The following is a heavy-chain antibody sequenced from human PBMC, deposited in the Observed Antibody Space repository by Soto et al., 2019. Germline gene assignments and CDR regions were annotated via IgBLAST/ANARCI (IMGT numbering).Heavy chain of an antibody. CDR2: LKPSSGDA. V-gene: IGHV1-8*01. D-gene: IGHD1-20*01. J-gene: IGHJ6*02. CDR1: GYNFKSYD. CDR3: VSDNWSSYFDYYGMDV. Sequence: QVQLVQSGAEVKKPGASVKVSCKASGYNFKSYDINWVRQATGQGLEWMGWLKPSSGDAGYAEKLQGRLTMTRNTSTSTVFMELRSLRSEDTAVYYCVSDNWSSYFDYYGMDVWGHGSTVIVSS.